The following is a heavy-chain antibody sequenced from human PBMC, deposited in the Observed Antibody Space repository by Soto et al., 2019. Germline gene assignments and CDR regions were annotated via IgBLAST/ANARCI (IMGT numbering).Heavy chain of an antibody. CDR2: MNPNSGNT. D-gene: IGHD2-15*01. CDR1: GYTFTSYD. V-gene: IGHV1-8*01. Sequence: ASVKVSCKASGYTFTSYDINWVRQATGQGLEWMGWMNPNSGNTGYAQKFLGRVTIVVDTSTSTAYMELNSLRYEDTAVYYCARDKGYCSDTSCPDFDYWGQGTLVTVSS. J-gene: IGHJ4*02. CDR3: ARDKGYCSDTSCPDFDY.